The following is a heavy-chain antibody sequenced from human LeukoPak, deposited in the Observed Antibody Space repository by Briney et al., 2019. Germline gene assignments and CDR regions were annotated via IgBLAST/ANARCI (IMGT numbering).Heavy chain of an antibody. V-gene: IGHV1-18*01. CDR1: GGTFIHYS. Sequence: ASVKVSCKASGGTFIHYSISWVRQAPGQGLEWMGWISAYNGNTNYAQKLQGRVTTTTDTSTSTAYMELRSLRSDDTAVYYCAKAAMPYYFDYWGQGTLVTVSS. CDR2: ISAYNGNT. J-gene: IGHJ4*02. D-gene: IGHD2-2*01. CDR3: AKAAMPYYFDY.